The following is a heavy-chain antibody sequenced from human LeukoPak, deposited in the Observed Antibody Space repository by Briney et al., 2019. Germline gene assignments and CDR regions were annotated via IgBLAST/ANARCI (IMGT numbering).Heavy chain of an antibody. D-gene: IGHD6-13*01. CDR1: GFTFSSYG. CDR2: IRYDGSNK. Sequence: SGGSLRLSCAASGFTFSSYGMHWVRQAPGKGLEWVAFIRYDGSNKYYADSVKGRFTISRDNSKNTLYLQMNSLRAEDTAVYYCAKDLRSSSWYVTPLDYWGQGTLVTVSS. J-gene: IGHJ4*02. CDR3: AKDLRSSSWYVTPLDY. V-gene: IGHV3-30*02.